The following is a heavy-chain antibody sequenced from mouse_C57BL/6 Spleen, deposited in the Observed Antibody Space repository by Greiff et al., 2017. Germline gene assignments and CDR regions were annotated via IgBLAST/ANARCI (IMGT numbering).Heavy chain of an antibody. J-gene: IGHJ4*01. CDR3: APHYYVSSSYAMDY. Sequence: VKLQQPGAELVKPGASVKVSCKASGYTFTSYWMHWVKQRPGQGLEWIGRIHPSDSDTNYNQKFKGKATLTVDKSSSTAYMQLSSLTSEDSAVYYCAPHYYVSSSYAMDYWGQGTSVTVSS. CDR1: GYTFTSYW. V-gene: IGHV1-74*01. CDR2: IHPSDSDT. D-gene: IGHD1-1*01.